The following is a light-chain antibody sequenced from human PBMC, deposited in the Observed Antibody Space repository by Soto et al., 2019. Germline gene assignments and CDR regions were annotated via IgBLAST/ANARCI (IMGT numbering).Light chain of an antibody. CDR3: QQYGSSGT. J-gene: IGKJ1*01. CDR2: GAS. V-gene: IGKV3-20*01. Sequence: EILITQSPATLSVSPGGRGTLSCRASQSISDTLAWYQQKPGQAPRPLIYGASNRATGIPDRFSGSGSGTDFTLTISRLEPEDLAVYYCQQYGSSGTFGQGTKV. CDR1: QSISDT.